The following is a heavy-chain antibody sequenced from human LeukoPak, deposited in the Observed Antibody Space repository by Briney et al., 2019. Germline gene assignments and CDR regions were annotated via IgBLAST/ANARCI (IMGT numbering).Heavy chain of an antibody. CDR3: AKSLGYCSGGSCSAFDY. D-gene: IGHD2-15*01. Sequence: PGGSLRLSCAASGFTLSSYGMHWVRQAPGKGLEWVAVISYDGSNKYYADSVKGRFTISRDNSKNTLYLQMNSLRAEDTAVYYCAKSLGYCSGGSCSAFDYWGQGTLVTVSS. V-gene: IGHV3-30*18. CDR1: GFTLSSYG. CDR2: ISYDGSNK. J-gene: IGHJ4*02.